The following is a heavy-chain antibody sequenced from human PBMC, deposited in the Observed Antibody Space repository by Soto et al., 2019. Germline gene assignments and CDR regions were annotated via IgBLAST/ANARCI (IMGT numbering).Heavy chain of an antibody. CDR3: ARDAFSGRYRAYYGMDV. J-gene: IGHJ6*02. D-gene: IGHD1-26*01. Sequence: QVQLVESGGGVVQPGRSLRLSCAASGFTFSSYAIHWVRQAPGKGLEWVAVISYDGSNKYYADSVKGRFTISRDNSKNMLYLQMNSLRGEHTAVFYCARDAFSGRYRAYYGMDVRGQGTTVTVSS. V-gene: IGHV3-30-3*01. CDR2: ISYDGSNK. CDR1: GFTFSSYA.